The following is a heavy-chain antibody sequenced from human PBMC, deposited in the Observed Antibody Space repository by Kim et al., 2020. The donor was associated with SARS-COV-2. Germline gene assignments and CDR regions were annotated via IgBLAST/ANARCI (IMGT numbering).Heavy chain of an antibody. V-gene: IGHV3-48*02. Sequence: GGSLRLSCAASGFTFSSYSMNWVRQAPGKGLEWVSYISSSSSTIYYADSVKGRFTISRDNAKNSLYLQMNSLRDEDTAVYYCARELHFALPGIAAAKDKGRGQGTLVTVSS. J-gene: IGHJ4*02. CDR1: GFTFSSYS. CDR3: ARELHFALPGIAAAKDKG. D-gene: IGHD6-13*01. CDR2: ISSSSSTI.